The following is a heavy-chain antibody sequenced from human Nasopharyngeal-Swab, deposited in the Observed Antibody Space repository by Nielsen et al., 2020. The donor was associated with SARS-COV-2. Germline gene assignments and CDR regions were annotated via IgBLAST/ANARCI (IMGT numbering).Heavy chain of an antibody. Sequence: GESLKISCAASGFTFSSYAMSWVRQAPGKGLEWVSAISCSGGSTYYADSVKGRFTISRDNSKNTLYLQMNSLRAEDTAVYYCAKAIVVVPAAMGGYYYYGMDVWGQGTTVTVSS. CDR1: GFTFSSYA. CDR3: AKAIVVVPAAMGGYYYYGMDV. V-gene: IGHV3-23*01. D-gene: IGHD2-2*01. CDR2: ISCSGGST. J-gene: IGHJ6*02.